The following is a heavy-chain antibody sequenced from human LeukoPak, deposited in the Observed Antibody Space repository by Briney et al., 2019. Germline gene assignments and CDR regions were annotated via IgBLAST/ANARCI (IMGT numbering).Heavy chain of an antibody. Sequence: SGPTLVNPTQTLTLTCTFSGFSLSTSGVGVGWIRQPPGKALEGLALIYWDEDKRYSPSPKSRLTLTKDTSKTQVVLTMTNMDPVDTATYYCAHRRATYYYGSGSPNWFDPWGQGTLVTVSS. J-gene: IGHJ5*02. CDR2: IYWDEDK. CDR3: AHRRATYYYGSGSPNWFDP. V-gene: IGHV2-5*02. CDR1: GFSLSTSGVG. D-gene: IGHD3-10*01.